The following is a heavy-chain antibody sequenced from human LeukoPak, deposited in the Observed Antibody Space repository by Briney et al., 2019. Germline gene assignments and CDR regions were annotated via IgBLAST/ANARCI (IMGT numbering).Heavy chain of an antibody. D-gene: IGHD4-11*01. V-gene: IGHV1-69*05. CDR2: IIPIFGTA. CDR3: ARAYVYSNAYDY. Sequence: SVKVSCKASGGTFSSYAISWVRQAPAQGLEWMGGIIPIFGTANYAQKFQGRVAITTDESTSTAYMELSSLRSEDTAVYYCARAYVYSNAYDYRGQGTLVTVSS. J-gene: IGHJ4*02. CDR1: GGTFSSYA.